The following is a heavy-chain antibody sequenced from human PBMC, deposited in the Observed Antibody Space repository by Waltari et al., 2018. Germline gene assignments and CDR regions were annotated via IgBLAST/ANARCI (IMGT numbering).Heavy chain of an antibody. J-gene: IGHJ4*02. D-gene: IGHD2-15*01. CDR2: INHSGST. Sequence: QVQLQQWGAGLLKPSETLSLTCAVYGGSFSGYYWSWIRQPPGKGLEWIGEINHSGSTNYNPSLKSRVTISGDTSKNQFSLKLSSVTAADTAVYYCARGLGGGMAAAPGDYWGQGTLVTVSS. CDR1: GGSFSGYY. V-gene: IGHV4-34*01. CDR3: ARGLGGGMAAAPGDY.